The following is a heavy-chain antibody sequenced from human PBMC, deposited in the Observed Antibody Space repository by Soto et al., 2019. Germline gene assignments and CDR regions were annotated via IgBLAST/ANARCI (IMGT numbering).Heavy chain of an antibody. J-gene: IGHJ3*02. CDR1: GYTFTSYG. CDR3: ARVNNDYIWGSYRRNDAFDI. CDR2: ISAYNGNT. V-gene: IGHV1-18*01. Sequence: QVPLVQSGAEVKKPGASVKVSCKASGYTFTSYGISWVRQAPGQGLEWMGWISAYNGNTNYAQKLQGRVTMTTDTSTSTAYMELRSLRSDDTAVYYCARVNNDYIWGSYRRNDAFDIWGQGTMVTVSS. D-gene: IGHD3-16*02.